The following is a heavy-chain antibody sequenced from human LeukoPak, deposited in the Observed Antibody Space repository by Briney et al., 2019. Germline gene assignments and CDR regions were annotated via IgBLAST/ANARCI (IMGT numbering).Heavy chain of an antibody. V-gene: IGHV4-59*12. D-gene: IGHD3-22*01. CDR3: AREIGDYYDSSGYRTYYFDY. CDR2: IHYSGST. J-gene: IGHJ4*02. CDR1: GGTISSYY. Sequence: PSETLSLTCTVSGGTISSYYWNWIRQPPGKGLEWIGYIHYSGSTNYNPSLKSRVTMSVDTSMNQISLKLSSVTAADTAVYYCAREIGDYYDSSGYRTYYFDYWGQGTLVTVSS.